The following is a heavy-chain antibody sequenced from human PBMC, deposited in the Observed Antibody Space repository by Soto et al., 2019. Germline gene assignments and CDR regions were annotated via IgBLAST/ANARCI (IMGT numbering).Heavy chain of an antibody. CDR1: GFTFSSYA. CDR2: ISGSGGST. V-gene: IGHV3-23*01. Sequence: GGSLRLSCAASGFTFSSYAMSWVRQAPGKGLEWVSTISGSGGSTYYADSVKGRFTISRDNSKNTLYLQMNNLRAEDTAVYYCAKGGSGWSIDYWGQGTLVTVSS. CDR3: AKGGSGWSIDY. D-gene: IGHD6-19*01. J-gene: IGHJ4*02.